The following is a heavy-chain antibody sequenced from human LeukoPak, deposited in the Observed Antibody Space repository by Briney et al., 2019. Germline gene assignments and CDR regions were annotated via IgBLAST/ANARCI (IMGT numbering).Heavy chain of an antibody. CDR2: INPNSGDT. Sequence: ASVKVSCKASGYTFTGYYIHRVRQAPGQGLEWMGWINPNSGDTNYAQKFQGRVTMTRDTSISTAYMDLSRLRSDDTAVYYCARGGEMSSGWFHRCDHWGQGTLVTVSS. J-gene: IGHJ4*02. CDR1: GYTFTGYY. D-gene: IGHD6-19*01. V-gene: IGHV1-2*02. CDR3: ARGGEMSSGWFHRCDH.